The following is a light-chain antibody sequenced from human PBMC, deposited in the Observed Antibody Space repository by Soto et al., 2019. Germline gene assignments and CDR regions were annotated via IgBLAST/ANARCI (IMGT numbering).Light chain of an antibody. CDR2: GAS. CDR3: QQYGSSGT. Sequence: TVLTPSPSTLSLSQGDRAPLSCRASQNVSSNYLAWYQQKPGQAPRLLIYGASNRATGIPDRFSGSGSGTDFTLTISRLEPEDFAVYYCQQYGSSGTFGQGTKVDIK. J-gene: IGKJ1*01. V-gene: IGKV3-20*01. CDR1: QNVSSNY.